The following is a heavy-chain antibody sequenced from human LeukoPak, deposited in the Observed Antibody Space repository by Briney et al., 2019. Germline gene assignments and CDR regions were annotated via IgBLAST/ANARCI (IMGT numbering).Heavy chain of an antibody. CDR1: GFTVSSNY. V-gene: IGHV3-7*03. CDR3: ARDEVWFGELLNTRYYYYGMDV. D-gene: IGHD3-10*01. Sequence: GGSLRLSCAASGFTVSSNYMSWVRQAPGKGLEWVANIKQDGSEKYYVDSVKGRFTISRDNAKNSLYLQMNSLRAEDTAVYYCARDEVWFGELLNTRYYYYGMDVWGQGTTVTVSS. J-gene: IGHJ6*02. CDR2: IKQDGSEK.